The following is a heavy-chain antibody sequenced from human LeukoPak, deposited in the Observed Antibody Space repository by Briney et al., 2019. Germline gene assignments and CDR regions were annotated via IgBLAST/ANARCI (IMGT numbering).Heavy chain of an antibody. CDR3: AHTQPGVPVAGSIHFDY. CDR2: TFWNDDK. J-gene: IGHJ4*02. D-gene: IGHD6-19*01. V-gene: IGHV2-5*01. CDR1: GFSLSTTGVG. Sequence: SGPTLVKPTQTLTLTCTFSGFSLSTTGVGVGWIRQPRGKALEWLAITFWNDDKSYSPSLKSRLTITKDTSKNQVILTMTNLDPVDTATYFCAHTQPGVPVAGSIHFDYWGQGTLVTVSS.